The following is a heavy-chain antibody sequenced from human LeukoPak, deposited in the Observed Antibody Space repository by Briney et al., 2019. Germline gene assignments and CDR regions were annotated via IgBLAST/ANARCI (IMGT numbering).Heavy chain of an antibody. CDR1: GFTFSSYS. CDR2: ISSSSSYI. D-gene: IGHD2-2*01. J-gene: IGHJ4*02. V-gene: IGHV3-21*01. CDR3: ASRDPYQLLMLFDY. Sequence: PGGSLRLSCAASGFTFSSYSMNWVRQAPGKGLEWVSSISSSSSYIYYADSVKGRFTISRDNAKNSLYLQMNSLRAEDTAVYYCASRDPYQLLMLFDYWGQGTLVTVSS.